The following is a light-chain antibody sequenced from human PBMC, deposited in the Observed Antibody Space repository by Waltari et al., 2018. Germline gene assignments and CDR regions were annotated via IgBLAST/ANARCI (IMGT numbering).Light chain of an antibody. J-gene: IGKJ4*01. CDR2: DTS. CDR1: QSVTSKN. Sequence: EIVLTQSPGTMSFSLGESAALSCRASQSVTSKNVAWFQHKRGQAPRLLIFDTSTRAAGIPDRFGGSVSGTDFTLTISRLESEDSAVYYCHQYDTSPLTFGGGTQVEI. CDR3: HQYDTSPLT. V-gene: IGKV3-20*01.